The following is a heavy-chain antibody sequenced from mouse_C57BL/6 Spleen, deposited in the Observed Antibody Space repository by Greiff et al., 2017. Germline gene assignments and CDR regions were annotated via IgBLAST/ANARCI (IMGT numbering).Heavy chain of an antibody. D-gene: IGHD3-2*02. J-gene: IGHJ4*01. CDR2: IWSDGST. CDR3: ARSRQLRPGAMDY. V-gene: IGHV2-6*03. CDR1: GFSLTSYG. Sequence: VQRVESGPGLVAPSQSLSITCTVSGFSLTSYGVHWVRQPPGKGLEWLVVIWSDGSTTYNSALKSRLSISKDNSKSQVFLKMNSLQTDDTAMYYCARSRQLRPGAMDYWGQGTSVTVSS.